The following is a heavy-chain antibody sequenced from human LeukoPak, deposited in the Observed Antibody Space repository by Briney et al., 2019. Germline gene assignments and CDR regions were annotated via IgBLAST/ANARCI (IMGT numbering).Heavy chain of an antibody. CDR1: GFTFSGYG. J-gene: IGHJ5*02. V-gene: IGHV3-30*18. CDR3: AKDHGSGSYHDPNWFDP. Sequence: PGRSLRLSCAASGFTFSGYGMHWVRQAPGKGLDWVTVISYDGSYKYYAESVKGRFTISRDNSKKTLYLQMNSLRAEDTAVYYCAKDHGSGSYHDPNWFDPWGQGTLVTVSS. D-gene: IGHD3-10*01. CDR2: ISYDGSYK.